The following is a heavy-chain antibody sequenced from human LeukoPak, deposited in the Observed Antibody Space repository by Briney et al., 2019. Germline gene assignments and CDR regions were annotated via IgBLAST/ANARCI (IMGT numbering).Heavy chain of an antibody. V-gene: IGHV3-7*01. CDR3: ARAPRYCSSTSCSPSFDY. J-gene: IGHJ4*02. D-gene: IGHD2-2*01. Sequence: GESLRLSCAASGFSFTTYWMSWVRQAPGKGLEWVANINQDGTEKYYVDSVKGRFTISRDNAKNSLYLQMNSLRAEDTAVYYCARAPRYCSSTSCSPSFDYWGQGTLVTVSS. CDR2: INQDGTEK. CDR1: GFSFTTYW.